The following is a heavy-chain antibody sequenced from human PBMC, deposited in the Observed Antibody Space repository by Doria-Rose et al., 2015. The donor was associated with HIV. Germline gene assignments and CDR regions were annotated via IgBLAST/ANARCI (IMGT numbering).Heavy chain of an antibody. V-gene: IGHV3-33*01. Sequence: QVQLVESGGGVVQPGRSLRLSCAASGFMFSTYGMHWVRQAPGKGLEWVALIWYDGSNKNYADSVKGRFTISRDNSKNTLYLQMNSLRAEDTALYYCARDGCSSTTCYHSYYYGMDVWGQGTTVTVSS. J-gene: IGHJ6*02. CDR3: ARDGCSSTTCYHSYYYGMDV. CDR2: IWYDGSNK. D-gene: IGHD2-2*01. CDR1: GFMFSTYG.